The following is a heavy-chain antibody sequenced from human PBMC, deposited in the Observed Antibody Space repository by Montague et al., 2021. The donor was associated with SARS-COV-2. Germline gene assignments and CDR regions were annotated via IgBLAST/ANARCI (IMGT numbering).Heavy chain of an antibody. CDR1: GFSLSTSGMC. V-gene: IGHV2-70*01. Sequence: PALVKPTQTLTLTCTFSGFSLSTSGMCVSWIRQPPGKALEWLALIDWDDDKYYSTSLKTRLTISKDTSKNQVVLTMTNMDPVDTATYYCARQLHDILTGYYGFDYWGQGTLVTVSS. CDR3: ARQLHDILTGYYGFDY. D-gene: IGHD3-9*01. J-gene: IGHJ4*02. CDR2: IDWDDDK.